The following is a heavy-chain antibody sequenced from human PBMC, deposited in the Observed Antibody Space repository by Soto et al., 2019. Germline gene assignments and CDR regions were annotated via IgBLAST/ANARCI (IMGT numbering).Heavy chain of an antibody. Sequence: GSLRLSCAASGFTLSCYAMSWVRQASGKGLEWVSSICHSSGDTFYADSVKVWFTISRDNSRKTPYFQLSSLRDEDTVVYYFEKVDTWTYFDYWGQGTPVTVTS. D-gene: IGHD5-12*01. V-gene: IGHV3-23*01. J-gene: IGHJ4*02. CDR1: GFTLSCYA. CDR2: ICHSSGDT. CDR3: EKVDTWTYFDY.